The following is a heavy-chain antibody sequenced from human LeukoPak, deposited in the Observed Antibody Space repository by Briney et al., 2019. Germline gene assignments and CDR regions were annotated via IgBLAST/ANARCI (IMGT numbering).Heavy chain of an antibody. D-gene: IGHD2-15*01. J-gene: IGHJ3*02. Sequence: SETLSLTCTVSGGSISSGSYYWSWIRQPAGKGLEWIGRIYTSGGTNYNPSLKSRVTISVDTSKNQFSLKLSSVTAADTAVYYCARSIVPDFDAFDIWGQGTMVTVSS. V-gene: IGHV4-61*02. CDR3: ARSIVPDFDAFDI. CDR2: IYTSGGT. CDR1: GGSISSGSYY.